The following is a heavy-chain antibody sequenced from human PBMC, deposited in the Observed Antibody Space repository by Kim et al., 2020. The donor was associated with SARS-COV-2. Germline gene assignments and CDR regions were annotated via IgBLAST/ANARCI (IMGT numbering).Heavy chain of an antibody. CDR3: ARDLENYGYSYLDY. D-gene: IGHD5-18*01. V-gene: IGHV3-74*01. J-gene: IGHJ4*02. Sequence: ADSVKGRFTIYRDNAKNILYLQRNSLRAEDTAVYYCARDLENYGYSYLDYWGQGAPVTVSS.